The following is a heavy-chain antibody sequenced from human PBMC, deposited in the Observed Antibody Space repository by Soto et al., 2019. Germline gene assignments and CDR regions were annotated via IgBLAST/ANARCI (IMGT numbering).Heavy chain of an antibody. CDR1: GFTFSSYA. V-gene: IGHV3-30-3*01. CDR3: AAVYTIDY. Sequence: LRLSCAASGFTFSSYAMHWVRQAPGKGLEWVAVISYDGSDHYYADSVKGRFTISRGNSKNTLLLQMNSLRTEDTAVYYCAAVYTIDYWGQGTLVTVSS. J-gene: IGHJ4*02. D-gene: IGHD3-16*01. CDR2: ISYDGSDH.